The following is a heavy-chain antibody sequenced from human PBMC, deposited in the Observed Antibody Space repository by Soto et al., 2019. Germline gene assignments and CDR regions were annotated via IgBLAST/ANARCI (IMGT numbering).Heavy chain of an antibody. CDR3: AVRYCSSTSCSTLDS. Sequence: SETLSLTCTVSGGSISSYYWSWIRQPPGKGLEWIGYIYYSGSTNYNPSLKSRVTISVDTSKNQFSLRLSSVTAADTAMYYCAVRYCSSTSCSTLDSWGQGTLVTVSS. V-gene: IGHV4-59*12. D-gene: IGHD2-2*01. J-gene: IGHJ4*02. CDR1: GGSISSYY. CDR2: IYYSGST.